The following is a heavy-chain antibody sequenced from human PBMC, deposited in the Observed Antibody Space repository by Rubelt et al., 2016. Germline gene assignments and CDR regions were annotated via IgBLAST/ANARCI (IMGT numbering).Heavy chain of an antibody. Sequence: EVRLVESGGALIQPGGSLRLSCAASGFTVSTTYMSWVRQAPGKGLEWVSVIYSGGDTYYADSVKGRFTISRDNSKNTLYLQMNSLRADDTAVYYCAKDRSVAGRGGLDYWGQGTLVTVSS. CDR2: IYSGGDT. V-gene: IGHV3-53*01. CDR3: AKDRSVAGRGGLDY. CDR1: GFTVSTTY. D-gene: IGHD6-19*01. J-gene: IGHJ4*02.